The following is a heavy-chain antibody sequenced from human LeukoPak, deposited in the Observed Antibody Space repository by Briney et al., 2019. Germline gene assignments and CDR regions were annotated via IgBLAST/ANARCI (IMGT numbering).Heavy chain of an antibody. V-gene: IGHV3-30-3*01. Sequence: GGSLRLSCAASRFTFSSYAMHWVRQAPGKGLEWVAIISYDGSNKYYADSVKGRFTISRDNSKNTLYLQMNSLRAEDTAVYYCARDLGYCTNGECFGFDYWGQGTLVTVSS. J-gene: IGHJ4*02. CDR3: ARDLGYCTNGECFGFDY. D-gene: IGHD2-8*01. CDR2: ISYDGSNK. CDR1: RFTFSSYA.